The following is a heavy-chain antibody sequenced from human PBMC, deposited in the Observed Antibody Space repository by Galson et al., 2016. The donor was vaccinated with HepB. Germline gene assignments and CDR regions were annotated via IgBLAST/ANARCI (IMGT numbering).Heavy chain of an antibody. CDR2: IRPSIGTA. Sequence: SVKVSCKASEGTFSSYVIHWVRQAPGQGLEWVGGIRPSIGTAHYTQKFQGRVTLTADESTSTVYMEVSSLRSEDTAVYYCARGGGTTMTPWALEYWGQGTLVTVSS. D-gene: IGHD2/OR15-2a*01. CDR1: EGTFSSYV. V-gene: IGHV1-69*13. CDR3: ARGGGTTMTPWALEY. J-gene: IGHJ4*02.